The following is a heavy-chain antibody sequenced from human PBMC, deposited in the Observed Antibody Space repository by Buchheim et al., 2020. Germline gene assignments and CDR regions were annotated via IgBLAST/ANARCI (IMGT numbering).Heavy chain of an antibody. V-gene: IGHV3-74*01. J-gene: IGHJ6*02. CDR2: IKTDGSGT. CDR1: GFTFSSYW. D-gene: IGHD4-17*01. CDR3: ASRYGDYYYAMDV. Sequence: EVQLVESGGGLVQPGGSLRLSCAASGFTFSSYWMHWVRQAPGEGLVWVSRIKTDGSGTSYADSVKGRFAISRDSAKNTLYLQMSSLRAEDSAVYCCASRYGDYYYAMDVWGQGTT.